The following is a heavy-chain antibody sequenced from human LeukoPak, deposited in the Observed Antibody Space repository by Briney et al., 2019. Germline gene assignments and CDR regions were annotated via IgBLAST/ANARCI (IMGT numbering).Heavy chain of an antibody. Sequence: GRSLRLSCTASGFTFDDYAMHWVRQTPGKGLEWVSGISWNSGSIGYADSVKGRFTISRDNAKNSLYLQMNSLRAEDTALYYCAGYYDSSGPDAFDIWGQGTMVTVPS. CDR3: AGYYDSSGPDAFDI. CDR2: ISWNSGSI. J-gene: IGHJ3*02. D-gene: IGHD3-22*01. CDR1: GFTFDDYA. V-gene: IGHV3-9*01.